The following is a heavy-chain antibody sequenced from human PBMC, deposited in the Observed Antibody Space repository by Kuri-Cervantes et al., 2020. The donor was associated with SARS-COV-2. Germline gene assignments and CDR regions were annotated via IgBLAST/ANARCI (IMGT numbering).Heavy chain of an antibody. V-gene: IGHV3-74*01. CDR1: GFTFSNYW. Sequence: GESLKISCAASGFTFSNYWMHWVRQGPGKGLAWVSRINSDGSSTSYADSVKGRFTISRDNAKNTLYLQMNSLRAEDTAVYYCARPLMAGPHYFDFWGQGTLVTVSS. CDR3: ARPLMAGPHYFDF. J-gene: IGHJ4*02. CDR2: INSDGSST. D-gene: IGHD6-19*01.